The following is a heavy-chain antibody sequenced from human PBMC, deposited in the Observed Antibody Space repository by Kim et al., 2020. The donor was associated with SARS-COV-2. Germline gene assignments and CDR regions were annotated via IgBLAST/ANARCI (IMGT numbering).Heavy chain of an antibody. CDR2: T. J-gene: IGHJ4*02. V-gene: IGHV4-39*01. Sequence: TYYNPPLKSRVTISVDTSKNQFSLKLSSVTAADTAVYYCARGKKSFGFDYWGQGTLVTVSS. CDR3: ARGKKSFGFDY. D-gene: IGHD3-10*01.